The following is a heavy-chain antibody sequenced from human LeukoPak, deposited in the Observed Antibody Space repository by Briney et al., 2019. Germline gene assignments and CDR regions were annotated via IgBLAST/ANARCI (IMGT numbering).Heavy chain of an antibody. CDR3: AKVVGRGYFDY. CDR1: GFTFSSYA. J-gene: IGHJ4*02. V-gene: IGHV3-30*04. D-gene: IGHD3-10*01. CDR2: ISYDGSNK. Sequence: PGGSLRLSCAASGFTFSSYAMHWVRQAPGKGLEWVAVISYDGSNKYYADSVKGRFTISRDNSKNTLYLQMNSLRAEDTAVYYCAKVVGRGYFDYWGQGTLVTVSS.